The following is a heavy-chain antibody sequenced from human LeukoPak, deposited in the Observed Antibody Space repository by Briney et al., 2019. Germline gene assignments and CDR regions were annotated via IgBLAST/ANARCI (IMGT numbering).Heavy chain of an antibody. CDR1: GGSISSNW. Sequence: PSGTLSLTCAVSGGSISSNWWSWVRQPPGKGLEWIGEIDHSGSTNYNPSLKSRVTISVDKSESQFSLKLSSVTAADTAVYYCARSKDILTGYCFDYWGQGTLVTVSS. CDR3: ARSKDILTGYCFDY. D-gene: IGHD3-9*01. CDR2: IDHSGST. J-gene: IGHJ4*02. V-gene: IGHV4-4*02.